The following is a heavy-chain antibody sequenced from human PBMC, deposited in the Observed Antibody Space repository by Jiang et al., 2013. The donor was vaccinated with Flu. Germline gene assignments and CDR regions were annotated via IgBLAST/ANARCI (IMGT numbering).Heavy chain of an antibody. V-gene: IGHV2-5*01. J-gene: IGHJ5*02. D-gene: IGHD5-12*01. CDR2: IYWNDDK. Sequence: GVGVGWIRQPPGKALEWLALIYWNDDKRYSPSLKSRLTITKDTSKNQVVLTMTNMDPVDTATYYCAHLPREATIVSSNWFDPWGQGTLVTVSS. CDR1: GVG. CDR3: AHLPREATIVSSNWFDP.